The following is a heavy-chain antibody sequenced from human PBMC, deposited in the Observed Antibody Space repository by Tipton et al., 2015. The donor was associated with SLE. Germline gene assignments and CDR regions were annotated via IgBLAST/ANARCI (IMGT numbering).Heavy chain of an antibody. Sequence: LRLSCTVSGGSISSSGHYWGWIRQPPGKGLEWIGSIYYSVATHYNPSLKSRVTISADTSKNQFSLRLTSVTAADTAAYYCAKYASGTMFEYWGQGTLVTVSS. D-gene: IGHD3-10*01. J-gene: IGHJ4*02. CDR1: GGSISSSGHY. V-gene: IGHV4-39*01. CDR2: IYYSVAT. CDR3: AKYASGTMFEY.